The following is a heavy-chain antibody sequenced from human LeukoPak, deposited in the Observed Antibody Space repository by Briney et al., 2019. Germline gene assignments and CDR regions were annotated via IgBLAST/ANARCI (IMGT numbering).Heavy chain of an antibody. CDR3: ARGPVLRFLEWLSQPYYFDY. CDR2: IFYTGDT. D-gene: IGHD3-3*01. J-gene: IGHJ4*02. CDR1: GGSITDSY. V-gene: IGHV4-59*12. Sequence: SETLSLTCSVSGGSITDSYWSWIRQPPGKGLEWIGYIFYTGDTNYNPSLKSRVTISVDTSKNQFSLKLSSVTAADTAVYYCARGPVLRFLEWLSQPYYFDYWGQGTLVTVSS.